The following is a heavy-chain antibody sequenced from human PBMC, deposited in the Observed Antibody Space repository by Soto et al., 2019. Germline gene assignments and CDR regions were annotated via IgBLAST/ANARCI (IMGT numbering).Heavy chain of an antibody. CDR1: GFTFSSYS. D-gene: IGHD1-1*01. CDR2: ISSSSSYI. V-gene: IGHV3-21*01. CDR3: ARSGYNWNDPPGYYYYYMDV. Sequence: GGSLRLSCAASGFTFSSYSMNWVHQAPGKGLEWVSSISSSSSYIYYADSVKGRFTSSRDNAKNSLYLQMNSLRAEDTAVYYCARSGYNWNDPPGYYYYYMDVWGKGTTVTVSS. J-gene: IGHJ6*03.